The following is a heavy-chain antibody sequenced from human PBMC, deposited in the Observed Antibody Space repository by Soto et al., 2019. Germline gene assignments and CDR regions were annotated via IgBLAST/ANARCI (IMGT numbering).Heavy chain of an antibody. J-gene: IGHJ3*02. CDR1: GGSFSGYY. CDR2: MNHSGST. CDR3: ARSITIFGVVIHEAFDI. Sequence: QVQLQQWGAGLLKPSETLSLTCAVYGGSFSGYYWSWIRQPPGKGLEWIGEMNHSGSTNYNPSRKSRATISVDTSKNQFSLKLSSVNGADTAVYYCARSITIFGVVIHEAFDIWGQGTRVIVSS. V-gene: IGHV4-34*01. D-gene: IGHD3-3*01.